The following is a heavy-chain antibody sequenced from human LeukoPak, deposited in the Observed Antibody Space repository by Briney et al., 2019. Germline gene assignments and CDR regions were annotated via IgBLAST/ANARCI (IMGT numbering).Heavy chain of an antibody. CDR2: ISAYNGNT. V-gene: IGHV1-18*01. J-gene: IGHJ6*02. CDR1: GYTFTSYG. CDR3: ASLAENSSSWYYYYYGMDV. Sequence: ASVKVSCKASGYTFTSYGISWVRQAPGQGLEWMGWISAYNGNTNYAQKLQGRVTMTTDTSTSTAYMELRSLRSDDTAVYYCASLAENSSSWYYYYYGMDVWGQGTTVTVSS. D-gene: IGHD6-13*01.